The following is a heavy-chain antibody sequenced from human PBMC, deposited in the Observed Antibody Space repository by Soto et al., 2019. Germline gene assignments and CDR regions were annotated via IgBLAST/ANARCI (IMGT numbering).Heavy chain of an antibody. CDR2: INAGNGNT. J-gene: IGHJ6*02. V-gene: IGHV1-3*01. CDR3: AIEGDGYNWVYYYYYGMDV. D-gene: IGHD5-12*01. CDR1: GYTFTSYA. Sequence: QVQLVQSGAEVKKPGASVKVSCKASGYTFTSYAMHWVRQAPGQRLEWMGWINAGNGNTKYSQKFQGRVTITRDTSASTAYMELSSLRSEDTAVYYCAIEGDGYNWVYYYYYGMDVWGQGTTVTVSS.